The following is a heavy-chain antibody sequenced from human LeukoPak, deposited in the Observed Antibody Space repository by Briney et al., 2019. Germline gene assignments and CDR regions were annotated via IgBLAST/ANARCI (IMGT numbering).Heavy chain of an antibody. CDR2: MYFSGTT. CDR1: GGSIIGHY. D-gene: IGHD5-18*01. J-gene: IGHJ6*03. Sequence: SETLSLTCTVSGGSIIGHYWSWIRQPPGKGLEWIGYMYFSGTTNYNPSLKSRLTISVDTSKNQFSLKLNSVTAADTAVYYCARGQYSSGFHFYYMDVWGKGTTVTVSS. V-gene: IGHV4-59*11. CDR3: ARGQYSSGFHFYYMDV.